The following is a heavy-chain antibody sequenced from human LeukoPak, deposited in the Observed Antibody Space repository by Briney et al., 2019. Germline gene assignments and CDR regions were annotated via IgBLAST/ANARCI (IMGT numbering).Heavy chain of an antibody. CDR2: ISYDGSNK. CDR1: GFTFSSYA. CDR3: ARERTPNYDFWSGYYSIYYGMDV. V-gene: IGHV3-30-3*01. D-gene: IGHD3-3*01. Sequence: GGSLRLSYAASGFTFSSYAMRWVRQAPGKGLEWVAVISYDGSNKYYADSVKGRFTISRDNSKNTLYLQMNTLRAENTAVYFCARERTPNYDFWSGYYSIYYGMDVGGQGTTVTVSS. J-gene: IGHJ6*02.